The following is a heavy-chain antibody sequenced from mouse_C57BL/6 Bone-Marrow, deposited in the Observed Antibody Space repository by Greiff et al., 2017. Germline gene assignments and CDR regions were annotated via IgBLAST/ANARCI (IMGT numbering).Heavy chain of an antibody. J-gene: IGHJ2*01. CDR2: IRSKSNNYAT. Sequence: EVKLMESGGGLVQPKGSLKLSCAASGFSFNTYAMNWVRQAPGKGLEWVASIRSKSNNYATYYADEVQDRFTISRDESESMLYLQMNNLKTEDTAMYYCVRQTTLVFDYWGQGTTLTVSS. CDR1: GFSFNTYA. V-gene: IGHV10-1*01. D-gene: IGHD1-1*01. CDR3: VRQTTLVFDY.